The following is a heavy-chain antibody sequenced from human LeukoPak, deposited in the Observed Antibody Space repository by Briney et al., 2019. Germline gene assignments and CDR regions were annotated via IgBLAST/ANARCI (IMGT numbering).Heavy chain of an antibody. D-gene: IGHD5-18*01. Sequence: ASVKVSCKASGYTFTSYDINWVRQVTGQGLEWMGWMNPNSGNTGYAQKFQGRVTITRNTSISTAYMELSSLRSEDTAVYYCARGGFSAMGDDAFDIWGQGTMVTVSS. CDR3: ARGGFSAMGDDAFDI. CDR1: GYTFTSYD. J-gene: IGHJ3*02. CDR2: MNPNSGNT. V-gene: IGHV1-8*03.